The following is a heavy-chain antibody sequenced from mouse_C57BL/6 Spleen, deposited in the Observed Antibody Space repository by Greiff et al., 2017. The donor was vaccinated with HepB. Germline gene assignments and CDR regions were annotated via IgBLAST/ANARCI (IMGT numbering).Heavy chain of an antibody. V-gene: IGHV3-6*01. Sequence: EVKLVESGPGLVKPSQSLSLTCSVTGYSITSGYYWNWIRQFPGNKLEWMGYISYDGSNNYNPSLKNRISITRDTSKNQFFLKLNSVTTEDTATYYCARGGIYYDYDFDYWGQGTTLTVSS. J-gene: IGHJ2*01. D-gene: IGHD2-4*01. CDR1: GYSITSGYY. CDR2: ISYDGSN. CDR3: ARGGIYYDYDFDY.